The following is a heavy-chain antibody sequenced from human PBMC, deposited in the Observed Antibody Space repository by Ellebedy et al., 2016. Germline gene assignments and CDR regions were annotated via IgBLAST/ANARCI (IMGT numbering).Heavy chain of an antibody. D-gene: IGHD2-2*02. CDR2: IYYSGST. J-gene: IGHJ5*02. Sequence: SETLSLTXTVSGGSISSGDYYWSWIRQPPGKGLEWIGYIYYSGSTYYNPSLKSRVTISVDTSKNQFSLKLSSVTAADTAVYYCARGAGHCSSTSCYMGKFDPWGQGTLVTVSS. CDR3: ARGAGHCSSTSCYMGKFDP. CDR1: GGSISSGDYY. V-gene: IGHV4-30-4*01.